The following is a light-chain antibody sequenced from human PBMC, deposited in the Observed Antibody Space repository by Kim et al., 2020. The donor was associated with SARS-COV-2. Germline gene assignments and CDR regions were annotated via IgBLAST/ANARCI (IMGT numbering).Light chain of an antibody. CDR2: YDS. CDR1: NIGSKS. CDR3: QVWDSCSDHPV. V-gene: IGLV3-21*04. J-gene: IGLJ3*02. Sequence: SYELTQPPSVSVDPGKTARITCGGNNIGSKSVHWYQQKPGQAPVLVIYYDSDRPSGIPERCSGSNSGNTATLTISRVKAGDEADYYCQVWDSCSDHPVFGGGTQLTVL.